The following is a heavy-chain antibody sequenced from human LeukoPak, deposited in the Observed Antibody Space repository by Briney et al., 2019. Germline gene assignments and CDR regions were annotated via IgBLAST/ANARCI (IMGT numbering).Heavy chain of an antibody. CDR1: GGSITFSNYY. CDR2: IYYGGST. CDR3: ARVVPMYSSDWYDDY. D-gene: IGHD6-19*01. V-gene: IGHV4-39*01. Sequence: SETLSLTCTVSGGSITFSNYYWGWVRQPPGKGLECIGSIYYGGSTYYNPSLKSRVTISVDTSKNQFSLKLSSVTAADTAVYYCARVVPMYSSDWYDDYWGQGTLVTVSS. J-gene: IGHJ4*02.